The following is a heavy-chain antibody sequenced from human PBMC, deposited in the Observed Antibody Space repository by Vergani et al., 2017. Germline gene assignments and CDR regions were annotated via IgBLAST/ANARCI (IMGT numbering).Heavy chain of an antibody. CDR1: GGTFSNHV. J-gene: IGHJ4*02. V-gene: IGHV1-69*01. Sequence: QVQLVQSGAEVKKPGSSVKVSCKSSGGTFSNHVLAWVRQAPGQGLEWMGGILPLFGTPTYAQRFQGRVTITADESTSTAYMELSSLRSEDTAVYYCARGKAVAGGVMMGSWGQGTLVTVSS. D-gene: IGHD6-19*01. CDR3: ARGKAVAGGVMMGS. CDR2: ILPLFGTP.